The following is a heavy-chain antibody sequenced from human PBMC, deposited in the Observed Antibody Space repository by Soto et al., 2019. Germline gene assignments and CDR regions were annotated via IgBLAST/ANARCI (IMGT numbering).Heavy chain of an antibody. CDR1: GFTFSRFE. J-gene: IGHJ4*02. CDR2: ISSSGSTA. Sequence: PGGSVRLSCAASGFTFSRFELHWVRQAPGKGLEWISYISSSGSTAYYASSVEGRFTISRDNANNSVHLQMDSLRAEDTALYYCTRAAWFPYLSFYWGQGTLVTVSS. D-gene: IGHD3-10*01. CDR3: TRAAWFPYLSFY. V-gene: IGHV3-48*03.